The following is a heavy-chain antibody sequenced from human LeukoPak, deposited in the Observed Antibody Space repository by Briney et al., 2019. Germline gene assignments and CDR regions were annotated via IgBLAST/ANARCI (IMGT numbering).Heavy chain of an antibody. CDR3: AREEIFRCSGGSCYFEY. V-gene: IGHV1-8*01. J-gene: IGHJ4*02. CDR2: MNPNSGNT. Sequence: ASVNVSCKASGYTFTSYDINWVRQATGQGLEWMGWMNPNSGNTGYAQKFQGRVTMTRNTSISTAYMELSSLRSEDTGVYYCAREEIFRCSGGSCYFEYWGQGTLVTVSS. CDR1: GYTFTSYD. D-gene: IGHD2-15*01.